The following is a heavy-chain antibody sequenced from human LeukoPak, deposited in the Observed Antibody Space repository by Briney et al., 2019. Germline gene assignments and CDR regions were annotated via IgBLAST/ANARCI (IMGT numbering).Heavy chain of an antibody. CDR2: IYPGDSDT. J-gene: IGHJ4*02. Sequence: GESLKISCKGSGYTFTSYWIVWVRQMRGKGLEWMGIIYPGDSDTRYSPSFQGQVTIAAEKTISTAYLQWSSLKASDTAMYYCARQRDGYNWDYWGQGTLVTVSS. V-gene: IGHV5-51*01. CDR3: ARQRDGYNWDY. D-gene: IGHD5-24*01. CDR1: GYTFTSYW.